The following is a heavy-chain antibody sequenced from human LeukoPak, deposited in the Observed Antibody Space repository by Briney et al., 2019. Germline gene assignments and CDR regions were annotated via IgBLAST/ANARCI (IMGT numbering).Heavy chain of an antibody. V-gene: IGHV3-9*01. D-gene: IGHD4-23*01. Sequence: PGGSLRLSCAVSGFTFDDYAMHWVRQVPGKGLEWVSGINWNSDSIGYADSVKGRFTISRDNAKNSLNLQMNSLRAEDTAVYYCARAGNLDNWGQGTLVTVSS. CDR3: ARAGNLDN. J-gene: IGHJ4*02. CDR2: INWNSDSI. CDR1: GFTFDDYA.